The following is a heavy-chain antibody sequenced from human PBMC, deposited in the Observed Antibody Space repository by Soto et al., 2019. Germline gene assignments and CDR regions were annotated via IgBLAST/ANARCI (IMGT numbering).Heavy chain of an antibody. CDR2: ISHDGTNR. CDR3: ARSSGVPTPDFDY. D-gene: IGHD3-3*01. V-gene: IGHV3-30*09. J-gene: IGHJ4*02. Sequence: PGGSLRLSCAASGFAFNIYAIHWVRQAPGKGLEWVAVISHDGTNRYYTDSVRGRFAISRDNSKNMVYLEMDSLRADDTAVYYCARSSGVPTPDFDYWGQGTLVTVSS. CDR1: GFAFNIYA.